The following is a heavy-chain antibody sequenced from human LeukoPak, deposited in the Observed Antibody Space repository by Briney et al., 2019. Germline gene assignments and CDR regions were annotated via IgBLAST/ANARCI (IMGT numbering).Heavy chain of an antibody. CDR3: AKVWSQKYFDY. D-gene: IGHD3-10*01. V-gene: IGHV3-23*01. CDR1: GFTFSSYA. Sequence: GGSLRLSCAASGFTFSSYAMSWVRQAPGKGLGWVSAISGRGGSTYYADSAKGRFTISRDNSKNTLYLQMNSLRAEDTAVYYCAKVWSQKYFDYWGQGTLVTVSS. CDR2: ISGRGGST. J-gene: IGHJ4*02.